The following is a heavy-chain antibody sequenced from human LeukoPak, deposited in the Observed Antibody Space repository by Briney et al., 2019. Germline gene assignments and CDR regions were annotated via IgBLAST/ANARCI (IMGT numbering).Heavy chain of an antibody. CDR3: ATSYCSSWTNDY. Sequence: SGGSLRLSCAASGFTFSSYGMHGVRQAPGKGLEWVAFIRYDGSNKYYADSVKGRFTISRDNSKNTLYLQMNSLRAEDTAVYYCATSYCSSWTNDYWGQGTLVTVSS. D-gene: IGHD6-13*01. J-gene: IGHJ4*02. CDR2: IRYDGSNK. CDR1: GFTFSSYG. V-gene: IGHV3-30*02.